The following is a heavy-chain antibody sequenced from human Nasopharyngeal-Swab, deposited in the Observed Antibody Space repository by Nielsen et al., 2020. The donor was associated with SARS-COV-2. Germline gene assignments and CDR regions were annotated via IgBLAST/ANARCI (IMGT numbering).Heavy chain of an antibody. V-gene: IGHV5-51*01. J-gene: IGHJ6*02. CDR2: IYPGDSET. CDR1: GYSFTNYW. Sequence: KDSCKGSGYSFTNYWIGWVRQMPGRGLEWRGIIYPGDSETRYSPSFEGQVTISVDKSISTAYLQWSSLKASDTAMYYCARVQGYCTGGSCYSVFYYFAMDVWGQGTTVTVSS. CDR3: ARVQGYCTGGSCYSVFYYFAMDV. D-gene: IGHD2-15*01.